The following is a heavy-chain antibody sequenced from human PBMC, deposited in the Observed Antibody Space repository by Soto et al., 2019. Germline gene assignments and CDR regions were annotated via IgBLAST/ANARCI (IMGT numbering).Heavy chain of an antibody. J-gene: IGHJ2*01. V-gene: IGHV3-33*01. CDR3: VSNRGDPSYWYFDL. D-gene: IGHD2-21*02. Sequence: QVQLVESGGGVVQPGRSLRLSCAASGFTFSSYGMHWVRQAPGKGLEWVAVIWYDGSNKYYADSVKGRFTISRDNSKNTLYLQMNSLRAEDTVVYYCVSNRGDPSYWYFDLWGRGPLVTVSS. CDR1: GFTFSSYG. CDR2: IWYDGSNK.